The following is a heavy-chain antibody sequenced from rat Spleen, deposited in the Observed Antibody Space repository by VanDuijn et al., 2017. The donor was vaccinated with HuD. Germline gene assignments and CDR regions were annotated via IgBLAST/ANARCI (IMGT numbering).Heavy chain of an antibody. CDR2: ISFDGSST. D-gene: IGHD1-10*01. J-gene: IGHJ3*01. CDR1: GFTFSNYW. Sequence: EVQLVETGGGLVQPGRSLKLSCVASGFTFSNYWMYWIRQAPGKGLEWVASISFDGSSTYYRDSVKGRFTISRDNAKSTLYVQMDSLRSEDTATYYCTTENYWFAYWGQGTLVTVSS. V-gene: IGHV5-58*01. CDR3: TTENYWFAY.